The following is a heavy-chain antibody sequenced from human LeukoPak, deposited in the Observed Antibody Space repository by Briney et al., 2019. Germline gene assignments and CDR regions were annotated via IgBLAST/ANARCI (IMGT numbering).Heavy chain of an antibody. V-gene: IGHV4-34*01. CDR3: SRRGQWLGRWFDP. J-gene: IGHJ5*02. CDR2: ITHRGST. Sequence: SETLSLTRAVFGGSLTYYYWSWIRQPPGKGLEWIGEITHRGSTNYKSSLKSRVTISVDTSKNQFSLKLTSVTAADTAIYYCSRRGQWLGRWFDPGGQGTLVTVSS. D-gene: IGHD6-19*01. CDR1: GGSLTYYY.